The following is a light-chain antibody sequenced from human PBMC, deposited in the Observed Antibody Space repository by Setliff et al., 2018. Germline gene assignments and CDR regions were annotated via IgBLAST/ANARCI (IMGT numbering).Light chain of an antibody. CDR1: QSVSSSQ. J-gene: IGKJ1*01. Sequence: DIVLTQSPGTLSLSPGERATLSCRASQSVSSSQLAWYQQKPGQAPRLLIYGASSRATGIPDRFSGSGSGTDLTLTIITLEPEDFAVYYCQQYGTSTGTFGQGTKVDIK. V-gene: IGKV3-20*01. CDR2: GAS. CDR3: QQYGTSTGT.